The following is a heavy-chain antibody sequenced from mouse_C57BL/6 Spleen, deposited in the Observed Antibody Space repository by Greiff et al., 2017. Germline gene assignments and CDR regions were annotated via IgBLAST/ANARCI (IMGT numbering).Heavy chain of an antibody. Sequence: VQLQQPGAELVKPGASVKLSCKASGYTFTSYWMQWVKQRPGQGLGWIGEIDPSDSYTNYNQKFKGKATLTVDTSSSTAYMQLSSLTSEDSAVYYCARMASGTLYFDYWGQGTTLTVSS. CDR1: GYTFTSYW. V-gene: IGHV1-50*01. CDR2: IDPSDSYT. J-gene: IGHJ2*01. D-gene: IGHD4-1*01. CDR3: ARMASGTLYFDY.